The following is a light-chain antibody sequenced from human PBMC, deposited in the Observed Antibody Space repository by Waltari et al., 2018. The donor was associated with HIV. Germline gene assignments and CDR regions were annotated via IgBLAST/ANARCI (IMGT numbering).Light chain of an antibody. Sequence: QSALTQPASVSGSPGQSITISCTGTSSDVGGYNYFSWYQQHPGKAPKLMIYEVSNRPSGVSNRFSGSKSGNTASLTISGLQAEDEADYYCSSYTSSSTLVFGTGTKVTVL. CDR3: SSYTSSSTLV. V-gene: IGLV2-14*01. CDR2: EVS. CDR1: SSDVGGYNY. J-gene: IGLJ1*01.